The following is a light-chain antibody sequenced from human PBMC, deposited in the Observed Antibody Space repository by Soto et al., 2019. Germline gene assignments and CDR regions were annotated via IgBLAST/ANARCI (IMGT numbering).Light chain of an antibody. CDR2: AAS. CDR1: QIISTY. J-gene: IGKJ4*01. V-gene: IGKV1-39*01. CDR3: QQHSDYPLT. Sequence: DIQMTQSPSSLSASVGDRVTITCRASQIISTYLNWYQQRAGLAPRLLIYAASSLQSGVPPRFSGSGSGTDFTLTISSLQPEDFATYFCQQHSDYPLTFGGGTKVDIK.